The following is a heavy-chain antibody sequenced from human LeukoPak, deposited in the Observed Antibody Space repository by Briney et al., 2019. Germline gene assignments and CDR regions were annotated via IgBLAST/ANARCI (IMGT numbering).Heavy chain of an antibody. CDR1: GGTFRSYA. CDR3: ARDKGSSGRDY. D-gene: IGHD6-19*01. CDR2: IIPIFGTA. Sequence: SVKVSXKASGGTFRSYAISWVRQAPGQGLEWMGRIIPIFGTANYAQKFQGRVTITTDESTSTAYMELSSLRSEDTAVYYCARDKGSSGRDYWGQGTLVTVSS. J-gene: IGHJ4*02. V-gene: IGHV1-69*05.